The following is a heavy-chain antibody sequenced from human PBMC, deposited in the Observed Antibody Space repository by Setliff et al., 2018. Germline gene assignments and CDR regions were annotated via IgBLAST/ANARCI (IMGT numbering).Heavy chain of an antibody. CDR2: IIPIFGTA. V-gene: IGHV1-69*13. CDR3: AREGNAAAGPRYYYYYYMDV. J-gene: IGHJ6*03. D-gene: IGHD6-13*01. CDR1: GGTFSSYA. Sequence: SVKVSCKASGGTFSSYAISWVRQAPGQGLEWMGGIIPIFGTANYAQKFQGRVTITADESTSTAYMELSSLRSEDTAVYYCAREGNAAAGPRYYYYYYMDVWGKGTTVTVS.